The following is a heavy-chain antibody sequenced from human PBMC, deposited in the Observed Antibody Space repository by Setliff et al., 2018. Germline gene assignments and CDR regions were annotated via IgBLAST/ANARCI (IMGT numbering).Heavy chain of an antibody. Sequence: ASVKVSCKASGYTFTSHYMHWVRQAPGLGLEWVGTINPSSGRTSYAQKFQGRVTMTRDTSTSTVYMDTSSLRSEDTAVYYCARDVFPYHYEGAFDIWGQGTMVTVSS. V-gene: IGHV1-46*01. CDR1: GYTFTSHY. CDR2: INPSSGRT. CDR3: ARDVFPYHYEGAFDI. D-gene: IGHD3-22*01. J-gene: IGHJ3*02.